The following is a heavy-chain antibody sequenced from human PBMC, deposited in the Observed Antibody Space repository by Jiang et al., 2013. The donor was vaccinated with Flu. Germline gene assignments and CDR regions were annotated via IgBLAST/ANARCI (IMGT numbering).Heavy chain of an antibody. CDR1: GYTFTSYA. CDR2: INAGNGNT. CDR3: ARARAARLYYYYGMDV. Sequence: SGAEVKKPGASVKVSCKASGYTFTSYAMHWVRQAPGQRLEWMGWINAGNGNTKYSQKFQGRVTITRDTSASTAYMELSSLRSEDTAVYYCARARAARLYYYYGMDVVGPRDHGH. D-gene: IGHD6-13*01. J-gene: IGHJ6*02. V-gene: IGHV1-3*01.